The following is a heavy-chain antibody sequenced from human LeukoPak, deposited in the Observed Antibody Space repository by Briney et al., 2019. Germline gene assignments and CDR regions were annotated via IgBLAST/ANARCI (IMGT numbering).Heavy chain of an antibody. V-gene: IGHV1-18*01. CDR2: ISAYNGNT. CDR1: GYTFTSYG. D-gene: IGHD3-22*01. Sequence: ASVKVSCKASGYTFTSYGISWVRQAPGQGLEGMGWISAYNGNTNYAQKLQGRVTMTTDTSTSTAYMELRSLGSDDTAVYYCARILMDSSGYSTDYWGQGTLVTVSS. J-gene: IGHJ4*02. CDR3: ARILMDSSGYSTDY.